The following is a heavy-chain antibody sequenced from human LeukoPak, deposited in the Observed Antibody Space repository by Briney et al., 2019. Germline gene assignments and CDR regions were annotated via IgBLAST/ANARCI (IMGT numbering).Heavy chain of an antibody. J-gene: IGHJ6*03. D-gene: IGHD1-26*01. V-gene: IGHV5-51*01. CDR2: IYPGDSDT. CDR1: GYTFTSYW. CDR3: ARHEYSGSWDYYYMDV. Sequence: GESLKISCKGSGYTFTSYWIAWVRQMPGKGLEWMGIIYPGDSDTTYSPSFRGQVTISADKSISTASLQWSSLKASDTAMYYCARHEYSGSWDYYYMDVWGKGTTVTVSS.